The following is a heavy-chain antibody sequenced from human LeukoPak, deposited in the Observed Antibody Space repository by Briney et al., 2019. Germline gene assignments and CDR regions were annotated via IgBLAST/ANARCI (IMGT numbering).Heavy chain of an antibody. D-gene: IGHD6-13*01. Sequence: SETLSLTCAVYGGSFSGYYWSWIRQPPGKGLEWIGEINHRRSTNYNPSLKSRVTMPVDTSKNQFSLKLSSVTAADTAVYYCARGAGTDYWGQGTLVTVSS. V-gene: IGHV4-34*01. CDR1: GGSFSGYY. CDR2: INHRRST. CDR3: ARGAGTDY. J-gene: IGHJ4*02.